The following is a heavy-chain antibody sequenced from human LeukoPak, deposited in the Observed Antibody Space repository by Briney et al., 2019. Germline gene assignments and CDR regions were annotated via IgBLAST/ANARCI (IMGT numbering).Heavy chain of an antibody. Sequence: PRGSPRLSCAASGLTFSSYGMHWVRQAPSKGLEWVAVIWFDGSDKYYADSVKGPFTICRDDSKNTLYLQMNSLRAEDTAVFYCARDPGYCSGGNCYSLYSFDYWGQGTLVTVSS. V-gene: IGHV3-33*01. CDR3: ARDPGYCSGGNCYSLYSFDY. CDR1: GLTFSSYG. J-gene: IGHJ4*02. CDR2: IWFDGSDK. D-gene: IGHD2-15*01.